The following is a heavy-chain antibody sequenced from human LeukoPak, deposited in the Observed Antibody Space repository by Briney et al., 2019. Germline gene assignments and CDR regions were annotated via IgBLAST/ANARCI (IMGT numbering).Heavy chain of an antibody. V-gene: IGHV1-69*13. Sequence: GASVKVSCKASGGTFSSYAISWVRQAPGQGLEWMGGIIPIFGTANYAQKFQGRVTITADESTSTAYMELSSLRSEDTAVYYCARLGGSYSARPQPVSGYYYYYMDVWGKGTTVTISS. D-gene: IGHD1-26*01. J-gene: IGHJ6*03. CDR2: IIPIFGTA. CDR1: GGTFSSYA. CDR3: ARLGGSYSARPQPVSGYYYYYMDV.